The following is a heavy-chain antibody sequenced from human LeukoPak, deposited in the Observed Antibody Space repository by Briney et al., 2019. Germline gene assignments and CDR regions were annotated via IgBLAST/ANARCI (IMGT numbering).Heavy chain of an antibody. Sequence: PSETLSLTCTVSGGSISSYYWSWIRQPAGKGLEWIGRIYTSGSTNYNPSLKSRVTMSVDTSKTQFSLKLSSVTAADTAVYYCARGLAAGNSYYFDYWGQGTLVTVSS. CDR3: ARGLAAGNSYYFDY. CDR1: GGSISSYY. J-gene: IGHJ4*02. CDR2: IYTSGST. V-gene: IGHV4-4*07. D-gene: IGHD6-13*01.